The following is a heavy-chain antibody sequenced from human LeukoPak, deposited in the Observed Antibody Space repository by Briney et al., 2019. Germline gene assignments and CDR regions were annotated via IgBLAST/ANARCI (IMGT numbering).Heavy chain of an antibody. D-gene: IGHD3-16*01. CDR3: AKASWVSSADAVL. CDR2: LRGDGET. CDR1: GFIFRDYA. V-gene: IGHV3-23*01. Sequence: GGSLRLSCVASGFIFRDYAMGWVRQAPAGGLEWVSSLRGDGETFYTDSVKGRFTLSRDHSRNTVYLQPNNLRVEDTAVYYCAKASWVSSADAVLWGQGTLVTVS. J-gene: IGHJ4*02.